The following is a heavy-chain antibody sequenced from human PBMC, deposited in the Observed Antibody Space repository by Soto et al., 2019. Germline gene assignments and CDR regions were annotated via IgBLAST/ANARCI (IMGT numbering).Heavy chain of an antibody. CDR1: GFTFSSYA. Sequence: QVQLVESGGGVVQPGRSLRLSCAASGFTFSSYAMHWVRQAPGKGLEWVAVISYDGSNKYYADSVKGRFTISRDNSKNTLYLQMNSLRAEDTAVYYCARGPGGGGGNSLFDYWGQGTLVTVSS. D-gene: IGHD2-21*02. CDR2: ISYDGSNK. V-gene: IGHV3-30-3*01. CDR3: ARGPGGGGGNSLFDY. J-gene: IGHJ4*02.